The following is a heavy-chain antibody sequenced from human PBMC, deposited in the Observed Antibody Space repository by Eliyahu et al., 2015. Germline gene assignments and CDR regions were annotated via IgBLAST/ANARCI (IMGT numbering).Heavy chain of an antibody. CDR3: GRGDILTGLAAFDI. V-gene: IGHV3-74*03. CDR2: INSDGGIT. Sequence: EVQLVESGGSLVQPGGSLRLSCAGSGFXFSSYWLHWVRQAPGKGLVWVSRINSDGGITTYADSVKGRFTISRDNAKNTLYLQMNSLRVEDTAVYYCGRGDILTGLAAFDIWGQGTVVTVSS. CDR1: GFXFSSYW. J-gene: IGHJ3*02. D-gene: IGHD3-9*01.